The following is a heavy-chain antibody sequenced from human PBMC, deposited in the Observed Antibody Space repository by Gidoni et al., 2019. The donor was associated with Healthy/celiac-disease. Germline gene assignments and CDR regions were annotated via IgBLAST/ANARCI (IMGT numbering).Heavy chain of an antibody. Sequence: EVQLVESGGGLVQPGRSLRLSCAASGLPCDDYAMHWVRQAPGKGLEWVSGISWNSGSIGYADSVKGRFTISRDNAKNSLYLQMNSLRAEDTALYYCAKSQAPDVVVVFFDYWGQGTLVTVSS. V-gene: IGHV3-9*01. CDR3: AKSQAPDVVVVFFDY. J-gene: IGHJ4*02. D-gene: IGHD2-15*01. CDR1: GLPCDDYA. CDR2: ISWNSGSI.